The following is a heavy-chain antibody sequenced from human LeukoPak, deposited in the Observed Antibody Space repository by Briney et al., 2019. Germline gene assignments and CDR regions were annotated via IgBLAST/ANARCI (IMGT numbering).Heavy chain of an antibody. J-gene: IGHJ3*02. Sequence: SETLSLTCTVSGGSISSYYWSWIRQPPGKGLEWIGYIYYSGSTNYNPSLQSRVTMSVDTSKNQFSLKLRSVTAADTAVHYCARDRYSTSWYLNAFDIWGQGTMVTVSS. V-gene: IGHV4-59*12. D-gene: IGHD2-2*01. CDR1: GGSISSYY. CDR2: IYYSGST. CDR3: ARDRYSTSWYLNAFDI.